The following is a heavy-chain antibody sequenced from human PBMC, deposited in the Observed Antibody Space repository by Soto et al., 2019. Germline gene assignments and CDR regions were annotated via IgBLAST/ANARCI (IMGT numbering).Heavy chain of an antibody. CDR1: GFTFSSYA. D-gene: IGHD3-10*01. CDR3: ARDTYYYGSGSYGP. CDR2: ISGSGDNT. J-gene: IGHJ5*02. V-gene: IGHV3-21*01. Sequence: GGSLRLSCAASGFTFSSYAINWVRQAPGKGLEWVSTISGSGDNTYYADSVKGRFTISRDNAKNSLYLQMNSLRAEDTAVYYCARDTYYYGSGSYGPWGQGTLVTVSS.